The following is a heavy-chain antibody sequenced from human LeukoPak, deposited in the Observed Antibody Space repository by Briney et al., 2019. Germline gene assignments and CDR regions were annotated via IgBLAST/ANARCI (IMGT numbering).Heavy chain of an antibody. J-gene: IGHJ4*02. V-gene: IGHV3-23*01. Sequence: GGYLRLSCAASGFTFSSYAMSWVGQAPGKGLEWVSAVSGSGGNTYYEDSVKGRFTISRDNSKNTLYLQINSLRAEDTAVYYCATRGIAVAGYFDYWGQGTLVTVSS. CDR1: GFTFSSYA. CDR3: ATRGIAVAGYFDY. D-gene: IGHD6-19*01. CDR2: VSGSGGNT.